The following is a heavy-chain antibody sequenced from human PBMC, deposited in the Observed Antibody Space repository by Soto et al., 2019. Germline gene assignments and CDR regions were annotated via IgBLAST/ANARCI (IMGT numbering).Heavy chain of an antibody. CDR3: AKGWGKYYDILTGYYSPYSYYGMEV. J-gene: IGHJ6*02. Sequence: EVQLLESGGGLVQPGGSLRLSCAASGFTFSSYAMSWVRQAPGKGLEWVSAISGSGGSTYYADSVKGRFTISRDNSKNTLYLQMNSLRAEDTAVYYCAKGWGKYYDILTGYYSPYSYYGMEVWGQGTTVTVSS. CDR2: ISGSGGST. D-gene: IGHD3-9*01. CDR1: GFTFSSYA. V-gene: IGHV3-23*01.